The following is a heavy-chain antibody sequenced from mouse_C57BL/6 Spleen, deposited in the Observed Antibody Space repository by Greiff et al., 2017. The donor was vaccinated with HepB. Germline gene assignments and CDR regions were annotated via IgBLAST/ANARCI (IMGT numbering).Heavy chain of an antibody. CDR2: IDPSDSET. D-gene: IGHD1-1*01. V-gene: IGHV1-52*01. Sequence: VQLQQPGAELVRPGSSVKLSCKASGYTFTSYWIHWVKQRPIQGLEWIGNIDPSDSETHYNQKFKDKATLTVDKSSSTAYMQLSSLTSEDSAVYYCARSDGSSWEFDYWGQGTTLTVSS. CDR3: ARSDGSSWEFDY. CDR1: GYTFTSYW. J-gene: IGHJ2*01.